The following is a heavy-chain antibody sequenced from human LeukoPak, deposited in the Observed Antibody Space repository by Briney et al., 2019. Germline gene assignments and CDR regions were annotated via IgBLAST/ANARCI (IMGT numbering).Heavy chain of an antibody. D-gene: IGHD5-12*01. J-gene: IGHJ4*02. CDR3: ARGNGGYVHFDY. CDR2: INPNSGGT. CDR1: GYTFTGYY. V-gene: IGHV1-2*02. Sequence: ASVKVSCKASGYTFTGYYMHWVRQAPGQGLEWMGWINPNSGGTNYAQKFQGGVTMTRDTSISTAYMELSRLRSDDTAVYYCARGNGGYVHFDYWGQGTLVTVSS.